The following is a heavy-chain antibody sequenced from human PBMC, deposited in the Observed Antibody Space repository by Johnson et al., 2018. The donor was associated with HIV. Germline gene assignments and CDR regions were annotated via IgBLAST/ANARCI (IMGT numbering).Heavy chain of an antibody. CDR2: FFSGGTT. D-gene: IGHD5-24*01. V-gene: IGHV3-53*01. J-gene: IGHJ3*02. CDR1: GFTVSSNY. CDR3: ARACRDGYTCDAFDI. Sequence: VQLVESGGGLIQPGGSLRLSCAGSGFTVSSNYMSWVRQAPGKGLEWVSVFFSGGTTYYADSVNGRFTISRDNSKNTLFLQMNSLRADDTALYYCARACRDGYTCDAFDIWGQGTLVTVSS.